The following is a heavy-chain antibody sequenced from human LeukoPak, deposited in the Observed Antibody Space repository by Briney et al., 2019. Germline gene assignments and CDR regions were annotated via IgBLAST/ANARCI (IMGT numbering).Heavy chain of an antibody. CDR1: GFTFTSSA. CDR3: ARDNSVRDEAWWFNP. D-gene: IGHD5-24*01. Sequence: ASVKVSCKASGFTFTSSAMQWVRQARGQRLEWIGWIVVGSGNTNYAQKFQERVTITRDMSTSTAYMELSSLRSEDTAVYYCARDNSVRDEAWWFNPWGQGTLVTVSS. CDR2: IVVGSGNT. V-gene: IGHV1-58*02. J-gene: IGHJ5*02.